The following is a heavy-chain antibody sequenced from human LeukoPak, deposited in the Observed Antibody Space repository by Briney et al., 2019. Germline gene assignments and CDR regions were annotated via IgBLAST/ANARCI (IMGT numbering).Heavy chain of an antibody. V-gene: IGHV4-59*01. CDR1: GGSISSDY. CDR3: ARMIGWGARRYSYFYMDA. J-gene: IGHJ6*03. CDR2: IYYSGST. D-gene: IGHD1-26*01. Sequence: SQTLSLTCTVSGGSISSDYWSWIRQPPGKGLEWIGYIYYSGSTNYNSSLESRVTISVDTSKNQFSLKLNSVTAADTAVYYCARMIGWGARRYSYFYMDAWGKGTTVTISS.